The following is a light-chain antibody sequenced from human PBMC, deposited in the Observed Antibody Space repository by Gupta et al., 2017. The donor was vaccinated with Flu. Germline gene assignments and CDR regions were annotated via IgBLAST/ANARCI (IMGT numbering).Light chain of an antibody. CDR3: MIWHSSTWV. CDR2: YKSDSGK. J-gene: IGLJ3*02. CDR1: SGIDVGTYK. V-gene: IGLV5-45*03. Sequence: VLTQPSSLSASPGASASLTCTLRSGIDVGTYKIYWFQQKPGSPPQYLLKYKSDSGKEQGSGVPSRFSGSKDASANAGILLISGLQSEDEADYYCMIWHSSTWVFGGGTKLTVL.